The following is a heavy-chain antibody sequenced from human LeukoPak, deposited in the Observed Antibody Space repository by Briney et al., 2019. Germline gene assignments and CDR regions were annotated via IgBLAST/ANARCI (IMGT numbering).Heavy chain of an antibody. CDR2: ISAYNGNT. V-gene: IGHV1-18*01. CDR3: ARGRRNPYYYGSGSYSV. Sequence: ASVKVSCKASGYTFTSYGISWVRQAPGQGLEWMGWISAYNGNTNYAQKLQGRVTMTTDTSTGTAYMELRSLRSDDTAVYYCARGRRNPYYYGSGSYSVWGQGTLVTVSS. D-gene: IGHD3-10*01. J-gene: IGHJ4*02. CDR1: GYTFTSYG.